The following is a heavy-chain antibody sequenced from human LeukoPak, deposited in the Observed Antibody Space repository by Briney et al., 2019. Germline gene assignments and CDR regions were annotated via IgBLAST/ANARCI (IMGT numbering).Heavy chain of an antibody. V-gene: IGHV4-34*01. Sequence: SETLSLTCAVYGGPFSGYYWSWIRQPPGKGLEWIGEINHSGSTNYNPSLKSRVTISVDTSKNQFSLKLSSVTAADTAVYYCASLGAARPYYYYYYMDVWGKGTTVTVSS. CDR3: ASLGAARPYYYYYYMDV. J-gene: IGHJ6*03. CDR1: GGPFSGYY. CDR2: INHSGST. D-gene: IGHD1-26*01.